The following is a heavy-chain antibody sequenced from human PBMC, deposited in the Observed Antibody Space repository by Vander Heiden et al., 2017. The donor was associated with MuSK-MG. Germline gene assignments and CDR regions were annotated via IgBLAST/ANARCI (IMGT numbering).Heavy chain of an antibody. D-gene: IGHD3-10*01. CDR2: IYYSGIT. V-gene: IGHV4-39*01. J-gene: IGHJ5*02. CDR1: DGSISSSSYY. CDR3: ARHGKRGSGSPPLSYWFDP. Sequence: QLQLQESGPGLVKPSETLSLTCTVSDGSISSSSYYWGWIRQPPGKGLEWIGSIYYSGITYYNPSLKSRVTISVDTSKNQFSLKMTSVTATDTAVYYCARHGKRGSGSPPLSYWFDPWGQGTLVTVSS.